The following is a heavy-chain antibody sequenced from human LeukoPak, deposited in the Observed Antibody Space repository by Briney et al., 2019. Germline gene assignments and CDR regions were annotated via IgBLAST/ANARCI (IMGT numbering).Heavy chain of an antibody. CDR1: GGSISSGGYS. CDR3: AREKDGDLDY. D-gene: IGHD4-17*01. Sequence: PSETLSLTCAVSGGSISSGGYSWSWIRQPPGKGLEWIGYTYHSGSTYYNPSLKSRVTISVDRSKNQFSLKLSSVTAADTAVYYCAREKDGDLDYWGQGTLVTVSS. V-gene: IGHV4-30-2*01. CDR2: TYHSGST. J-gene: IGHJ4*02.